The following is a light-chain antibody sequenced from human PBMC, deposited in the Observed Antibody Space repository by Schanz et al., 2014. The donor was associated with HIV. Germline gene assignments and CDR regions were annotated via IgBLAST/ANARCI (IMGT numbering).Light chain of an antibody. V-gene: IGKV2-30*02. CDR2: KVS. CDR1: QSLERRDGSTY. CDR3: TQTLQTPQFT. Sequence: DVVMTQSPLSLPVTLGQPASISCRSSQSLERRDGSTYLNWFHQRPGQSPRRLIYKVSNRDSGVPDRFSGSGSGTDFTLKISRVEAEDVGVYYCTQTLQTPQFTFGPGTKVDLK. J-gene: IGKJ3*01.